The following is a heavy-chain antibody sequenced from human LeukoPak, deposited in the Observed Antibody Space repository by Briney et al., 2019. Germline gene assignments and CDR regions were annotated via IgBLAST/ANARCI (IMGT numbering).Heavy chain of an antibody. Sequence: PSETLSLTCTVSGGSISSGSYYWSWIRQPAGKGLEWIGEINHSGSTNYNPSLKSRVTISVDTSKNQFSLKLSSVTAADTAVYYCASSGWYGAFQYWGQGTLVTVSS. J-gene: IGHJ1*01. D-gene: IGHD6-19*01. V-gene: IGHV4-61*10. CDR1: GGSISSGSYY. CDR2: INHSGST. CDR3: ASSGWYGAFQY.